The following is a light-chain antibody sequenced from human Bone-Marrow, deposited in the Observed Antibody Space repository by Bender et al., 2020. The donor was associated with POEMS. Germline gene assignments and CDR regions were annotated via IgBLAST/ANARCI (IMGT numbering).Light chain of an antibody. Sequence: SSELTQDPAVSVALGQTVTITCQGDSLRSSYATWYQQKPRQAPVLVIYKDSERPSGIPERFSGSSSGTTVTLTISGAQVEDEADYYCQSADSSETYKVFGGGTKLTVL. CDR1: SLRSSY. J-gene: IGLJ3*02. V-gene: IGLV3-19*01. CDR3: QSADSSETYKV. CDR2: KDS.